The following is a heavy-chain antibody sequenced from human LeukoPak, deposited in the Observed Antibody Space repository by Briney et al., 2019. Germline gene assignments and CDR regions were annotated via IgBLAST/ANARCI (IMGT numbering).Heavy chain of an antibody. CDR1: GFTFSTYA. CDR3: AKHVLRFLEWLSYFDY. J-gene: IGHJ4*02. V-gene: IGHV3-30-3*02. Sequence: GGSLRLSCAASGFTFSTYAIHWVRQAPGKGLEWVAVISYDGSSKYYADSVKGRFTISRDNSKNTLYLQMNSLRAEDTAVYYCAKHVLRFLEWLSYFDYWGQGTLVTVSS. D-gene: IGHD3-3*01. CDR2: ISYDGSSK.